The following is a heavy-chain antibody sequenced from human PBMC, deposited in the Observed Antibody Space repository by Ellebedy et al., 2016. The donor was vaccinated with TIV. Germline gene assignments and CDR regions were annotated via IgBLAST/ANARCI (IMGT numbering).Heavy chain of an antibody. Sequence: PGGSLRLSCKTSGFTFSNYWIGWVRQMPGKGLEWMGIIDLGDSETKYSPSFQGQVTMSADKSTSTAYLQWSSLRTSDTAIYYCARRWPFCGGDCYADYWGQGTLVTVSS. D-gene: IGHD2-21*02. CDR1: GFTFSNYW. V-gene: IGHV5-51*01. J-gene: IGHJ4*02. CDR2: IDLGDSET. CDR3: ARRWPFCGGDCYADY.